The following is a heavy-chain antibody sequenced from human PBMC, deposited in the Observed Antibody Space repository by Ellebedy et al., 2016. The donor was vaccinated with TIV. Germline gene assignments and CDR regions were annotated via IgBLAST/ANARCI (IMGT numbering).Heavy chain of an antibody. D-gene: IGHD3-3*01. CDR2: ISAYNGNT. V-gene: IGHV1-18*01. Sequence: AASVKVSCKASGYTFTRYAIHWVRQAPGQRLEWMGWISAYNGNTNYAQKLQGRVTMTTDTSTSTAYMELRSLRSDDTAVYYCARDRRRIVRFLEWFGDRYYGMDVWGQGTTVTVSS. CDR3: ARDRRRIVRFLEWFGDRYYGMDV. CDR1: GYTFTRYA. J-gene: IGHJ6*02.